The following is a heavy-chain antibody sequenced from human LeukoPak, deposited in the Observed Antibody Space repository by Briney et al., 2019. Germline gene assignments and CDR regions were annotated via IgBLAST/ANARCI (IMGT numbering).Heavy chain of an antibody. CDR3: ARWDSGEWFHDAFDI. J-gene: IGHJ3*02. Sequence: SETLSLTCAVSGYSISSVYYWGWIRQPPGKGLEWIGSIYHSGSTYYNPSLKSRVTISVDTSKKQFSLKLSSVTAADTAVYYCARWDSGEWFHDAFDIWGQGTMVTVSS. V-gene: IGHV4-38-2*01. CDR1: GYSISSVYY. D-gene: IGHD3-3*01. CDR2: IYHSGST.